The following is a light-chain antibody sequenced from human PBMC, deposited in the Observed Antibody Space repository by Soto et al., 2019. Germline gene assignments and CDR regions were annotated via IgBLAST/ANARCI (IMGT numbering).Light chain of an antibody. CDR1: QSLTMW. Sequence: DIHMTQSPSTLSASVGDRVTITCRASQSLTMWLAWYQQKPGKAPNLLIYKTSSLESGVPSRFSGSGSGTKFPPPISSLQPDVFQNYYCQHWTVYSWMFGQGTKVEVK. J-gene: IGKJ1*01. CDR2: KTS. V-gene: IGKV1-5*03. CDR3: QHWTVYSWM.